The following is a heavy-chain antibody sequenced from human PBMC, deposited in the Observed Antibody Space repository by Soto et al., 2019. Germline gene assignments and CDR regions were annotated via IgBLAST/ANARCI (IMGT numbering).Heavy chain of an antibody. J-gene: IGHJ3*01. D-gene: IGHD1-7*01. CDR2: ISYDGSYQ. Sequence: QVQLVESGGGVVQPGRSLRLSCAASGFTFSSDGMHWVRQAQGKGLEWVAVISYDGSYQYYVDSVKGRFTISRDNSKNTLYLQMNSRRAEDTAVYYCAKDEISKTIRGDAFNFWGQGTMVTVSS. V-gene: IGHV3-30*18. CDR1: GFTFSSDG. CDR3: AKDEISKTIRGDAFNF.